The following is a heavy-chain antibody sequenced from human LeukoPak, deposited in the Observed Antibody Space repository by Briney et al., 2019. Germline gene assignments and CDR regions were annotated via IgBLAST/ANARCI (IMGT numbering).Heavy chain of an antibody. Sequence: GGSLRLSCAASGFTFSRYWMHWVRQAPGKGLVWVSRINSDASTSNYADSVKGRFTISRDNARNTLYLQMNSLRAEDTAVYYCARDRHSSSWYSDCWGQGTLVTVSS. V-gene: IGHV3-74*01. CDR2: INSDASTS. CDR1: GFTFSRYW. J-gene: IGHJ4*02. D-gene: IGHD6-13*01. CDR3: ARDRHSSSWYSDC.